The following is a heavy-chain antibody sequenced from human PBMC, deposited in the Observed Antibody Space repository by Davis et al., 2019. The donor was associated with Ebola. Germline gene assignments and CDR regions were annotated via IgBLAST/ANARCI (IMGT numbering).Heavy chain of an antibody. Sequence: AASVKVSCKASGYTFSSYGISWVRQAPGQGLEWMGWISGYEDNTNYAPRFQGRITLTKDRVTSTVYMELRSLTSDDTAVYYCARDLAASSGAHFFYFGMDVWGEGTSVAVSS. V-gene: IGHV1-18*01. CDR1: GYTFSSYG. CDR2: ISGYEDNT. CDR3: ARDLAASSGAHFFYFGMDV. J-gene: IGHJ6*04. D-gene: IGHD6-25*01.